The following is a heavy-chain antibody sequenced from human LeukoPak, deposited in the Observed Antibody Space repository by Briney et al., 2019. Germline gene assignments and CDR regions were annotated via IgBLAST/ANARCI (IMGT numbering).Heavy chain of an antibody. CDR3: AKDLRSSEVIDAFDI. Sequence: PRGSLRLSCAASGFTFSSYGMHWVRQAPGKGLEWVAFIRYDGSNKYYADSVKGRFTISRDNSKNTLYLQMYSLRAEDTAVYYCAKDLRSSEVIDAFDIWGQGTMVTVSS. CDR1: GFTFSSYG. V-gene: IGHV3-30*02. J-gene: IGHJ3*02. CDR2: IRYDGSNK. D-gene: IGHD3-22*01.